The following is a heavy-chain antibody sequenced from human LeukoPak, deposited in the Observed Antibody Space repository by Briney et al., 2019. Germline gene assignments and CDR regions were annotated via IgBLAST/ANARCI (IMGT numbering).Heavy chain of an antibody. CDR2: IKQDGSEK. CDR3: ARDVGFGGYSRGIFDY. V-gene: IGHV3-7*01. CDR1: GFTFSSYW. Sequence: PGGSLRLSCAASGFTFSSYWMSWVRQAPGKGLEWVANIKQDGSEKYYVDSVKGRFTMSRDNAKSSLYLQMNSLRAEDTAVYYCARDVGFGGYSRGIFDYWGQGTLVTVSS. D-gene: IGHD3-10*01. J-gene: IGHJ4*02.